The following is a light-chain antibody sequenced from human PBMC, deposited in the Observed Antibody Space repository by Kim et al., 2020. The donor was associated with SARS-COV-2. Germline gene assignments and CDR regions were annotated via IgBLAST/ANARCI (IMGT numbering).Light chain of an antibody. CDR3: QSYDGSLSGLYV. V-gene: IGLV1-40*01. CDR1: SSNIGAGYD. CDR2: GNN. Sequence: QSVLTQPPSMSGAPGQRVTISCTGTSSNIGAGYDVHWYQQLPGTAPKLLIFGNNNRPSGVPDRFSGSKSGTSASLAITGLQAEDEADYYCQSYDGSLSGLYVFGTGTQLTVL. J-gene: IGLJ1*01.